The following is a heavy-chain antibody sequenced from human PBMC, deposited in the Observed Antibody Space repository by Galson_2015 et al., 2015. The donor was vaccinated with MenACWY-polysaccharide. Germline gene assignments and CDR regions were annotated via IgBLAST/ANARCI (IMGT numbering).Heavy chain of an antibody. CDR3: ASERLVRGVFFHQ. Sequence: SLRLSCAASGFTFSNFWMSWVRQAPGKGLEWVASIKHTGSEKYLVDSVKGRFTISRDNAENSLFLQMNSLRAEDPALYYCASERLVRGVFFHQWGQGTLVTVSS. D-gene: IGHD3-10*01. CDR1: GFTFSNFW. V-gene: IGHV3-7*01. J-gene: IGHJ4*02. CDR2: IKHTGSEK.